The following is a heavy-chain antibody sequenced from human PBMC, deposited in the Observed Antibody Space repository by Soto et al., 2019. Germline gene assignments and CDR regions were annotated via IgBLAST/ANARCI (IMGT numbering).Heavy chain of an antibody. CDR3: ARRGGYCYYGMDV. CDR1: GFTFSSYW. Sequence: GGSLRLSCAASGFTFSSYWMSWVRQAPGKGLEWVANIKQDGSEKYYVDSVKGRFTISRDNAKNSLYLQMNSLRAEDTAVYYCARRGGYCYYGMDVWGQGTTVTVSS. V-gene: IGHV3-7*01. D-gene: IGHD3-16*01. CDR2: IKQDGSEK. J-gene: IGHJ6*02.